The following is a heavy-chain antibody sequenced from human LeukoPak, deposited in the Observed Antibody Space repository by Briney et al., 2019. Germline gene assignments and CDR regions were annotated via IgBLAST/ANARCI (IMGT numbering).Heavy chain of an antibody. D-gene: IGHD5-18*01. CDR2: FDPEDGET. Sequence: ASVKVSRKVSGYTLTELSMHWVRQAPGKGLEWMGGFDPEDGETIYAQKFQGRVTMTEDTSTDTAYMELSSLRSEDTAVYYCATAGIQLWLRSGDALDIWGQGTMVTVSS. V-gene: IGHV1-24*01. CDR3: ATAGIQLWLRSGDALDI. CDR1: GYTLTELS. J-gene: IGHJ3*02.